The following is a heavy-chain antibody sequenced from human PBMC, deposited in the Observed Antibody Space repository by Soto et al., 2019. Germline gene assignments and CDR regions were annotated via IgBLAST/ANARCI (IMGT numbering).Heavy chain of an antibody. V-gene: IGHV5-51*01. CDR2: IYPGDSDT. J-gene: IGHJ5*02. Sequence: GESLKISCKGSGYSFTSYWIGWVRQMPGKGLEWMGIIYPGDSDTRYSPSFQGQVTISADKSISTAYLQWSSLKASDTAMYYCARLAGIYEGIAAAGEGYNWFDPWGQGTLVTVSS. CDR1: GYSFTSYW. CDR3: ARLAGIYEGIAAAGEGYNWFDP. D-gene: IGHD6-13*01.